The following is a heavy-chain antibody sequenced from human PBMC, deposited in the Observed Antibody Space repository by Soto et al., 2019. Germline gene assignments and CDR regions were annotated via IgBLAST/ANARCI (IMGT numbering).Heavy chain of an antibody. CDR2: ILYDGSNK. Sequence: GSLRLSCASSGSSFSAYVMHWVRQAPGKGLEWVAVILYDGSNKYYADSVKGRFTISRDNSKNTLYLQMNSLRTEDTAVYYCARGYCSTTTCYTTHFDYWGQGALVTVSS. CDR3: ARGYCSTTTCYTTHFDY. V-gene: IGHV3-30-3*01. D-gene: IGHD2-2*02. J-gene: IGHJ4*02. CDR1: GSSFSAYV.